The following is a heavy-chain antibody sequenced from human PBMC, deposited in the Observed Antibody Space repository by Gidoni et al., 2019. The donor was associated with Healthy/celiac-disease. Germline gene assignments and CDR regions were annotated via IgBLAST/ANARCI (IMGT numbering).Heavy chain of an antibody. CDR2: ISNSCNTI. CDR3: ARSTIGGDYGKY. CDR1: GFTFRYYY. Sequence: QVQLVESGGGLVKPGGSLRISCDASGFTFRYYYRGWIRQAPGKGLEWVSYISNSCNTIYYADSVKGRFTISRDNAKNSLYLQMNNLRAEDTAVYYCARSTIGGDYGKYWGQGTLVTVSS. J-gene: IGHJ4*02. V-gene: IGHV3-11*01. D-gene: IGHD4-17*01.